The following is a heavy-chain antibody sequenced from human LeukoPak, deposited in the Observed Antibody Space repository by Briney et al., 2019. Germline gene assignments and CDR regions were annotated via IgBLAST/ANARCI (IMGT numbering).Heavy chain of an antibody. CDR3: ATGRGYNYGYESEDYYYMDV. Sequence: ASVKVSCKASGYTFTAYYMHWVRQAPGQGLAWMGWINPNSGGTNYAQKFQGRVTMTRDTSISTAYMEPSNLRSDDTAVYYCATGRGYNYGYESEDYYYMDVWGKGTTVTVSS. CDR1: GYTFTAYY. V-gene: IGHV1-2*02. J-gene: IGHJ6*03. D-gene: IGHD5-18*01. CDR2: INPNSGGT.